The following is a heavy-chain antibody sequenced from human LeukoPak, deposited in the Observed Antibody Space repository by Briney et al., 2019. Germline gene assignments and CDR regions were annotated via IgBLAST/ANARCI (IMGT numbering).Heavy chain of an antibody. Sequence: GASVKVSCKASGGTFISYAISWVRQAPGQGLEWMGRIIPILGIANYAQKFQGRVTITADKSTSTAYMELSSLRSEDTAVYYCAGPGASVGTYSRGNSDYYYGMDVWGQGTTVTVSS. CDR1: GGTFISYA. D-gene: IGHD4-23*01. CDR2: IIPILGIA. CDR3: AGPGASVGTYSRGNSDYYYGMDV. J-gene: IGHJ6*02. V-gene: IGHV1-69*04.